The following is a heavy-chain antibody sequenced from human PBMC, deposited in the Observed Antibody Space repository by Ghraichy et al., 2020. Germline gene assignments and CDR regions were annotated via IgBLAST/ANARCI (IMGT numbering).Heavy chain of an antibody. CDR1: GFSFSSYW. CDR2: INQDATDK. J-gene: IGHJ4*02. V-gene: IGHV3-7*01. Sequence: GGSLRLSCAASGFSFSSYWMTWVRQAPGKGLEWVANINQDATDKNYVDSVKGRFTISRDNAKNSLYLQMNSLRAEDTAVYYCARDVGYCADCWGQGTLVTVSP. CDR3: ARDVGYCADC. D-gene: IGHD2-15*01.